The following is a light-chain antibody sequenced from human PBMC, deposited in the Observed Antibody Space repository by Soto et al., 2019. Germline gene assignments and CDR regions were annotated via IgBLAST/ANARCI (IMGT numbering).Light chain of an antibody. V-gene: IGLV2-14*03. CDR3: CAYTPSPTHA. CDR2: DVN. Sequence: QSVLTQPASVSGSPGQSITFSCTGTSSDVGSYDYVSWHQQHPGKAPKLIIYDVNNRPSGVPSRFSGSKSGNTASLTISGLQTVDEADYYCCAYTPSPTHAFGTGTRSPS. J-gene: IGLJ1*01. CDR1: SSDVGSYDY.